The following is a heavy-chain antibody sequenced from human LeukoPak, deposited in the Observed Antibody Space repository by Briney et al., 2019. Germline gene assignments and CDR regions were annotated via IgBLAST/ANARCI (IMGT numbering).Heavy chain of an antibody. CDR3: ARTEYYFDH. CDR1: SGSISRYY. CDR2: IYYSGSS. J-gene: IGHJ4*02. V-gene: IGHV4-59*01. Sequence: SETLSLTCTVSSGSISRYYWSWIRQAPGKGLEWIGYIYYSGSSNYNPSFKSRVTMSVDTSKKQFSLRVSSVTAAHTAVYYCARTEYYFDHWGEGTLDSVSS.